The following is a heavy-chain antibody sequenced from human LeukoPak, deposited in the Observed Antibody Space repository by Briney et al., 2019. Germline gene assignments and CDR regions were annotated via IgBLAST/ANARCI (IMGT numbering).Heavy chain of an antibody. CDR1: GYTFTSYY. CDR2: IKSSGGST. J-gene: IGHJ6*03. Sequence: ASVKVSCKASGYTFTSYYMRWVRQAPGQGLEWMGIIKSSGGSTKYAQKLQSTVNPPRDTSTSTVSMELSSLRSEATAVYYCARGGTSWFGESPAYYYMDVWGKGTTVTVSS. D-gene: IGHD3-10*01. V-gene: IGHV1-46*01. CDR3: ARGGTSWFGESPAYYYMDV.